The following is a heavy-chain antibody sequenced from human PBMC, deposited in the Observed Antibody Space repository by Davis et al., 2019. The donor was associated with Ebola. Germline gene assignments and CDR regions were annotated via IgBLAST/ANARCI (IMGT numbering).Heavy chain of an antibody. CDR3: ARGRYDFWSGYYTDYYYYGMDV. D-gene: IGHD3-3*01. J-gene: IGHJ6*02. Sequence: PSETLSLTCTVSGGSISSSSYYWGWIRQPPGKGLEWIGSIYYSGSTYYNPSLKSRVTISVDTSKNQFSLKLSSVTAADTAVYYCARGRYDFWSGYYTDYYYYGMDVWGQGTTVTVSS. CDR1: GGSISSSSYY. V-gene: IGHV4-39*07. CDR2: IYYSGST.